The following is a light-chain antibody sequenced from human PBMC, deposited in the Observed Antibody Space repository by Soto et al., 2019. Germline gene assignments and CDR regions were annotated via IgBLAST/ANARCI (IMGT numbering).Light chain of an antibody. V-gene: IGKV3-11*01. CDR1: QSVSSY. Sequence: LTPSAATLSLSPADRASLSWRASQSVSSYLAWYQQKPGQAPRLLIYDASNRATGIPARFSGSGSGTDFTLTISSLEPEDFAVYYCQQRSNWPPITFGQGTRLEIK. J-gene: IGKJ5*01. CDR3: QQRSNWPPIT. CDR2: DAS.